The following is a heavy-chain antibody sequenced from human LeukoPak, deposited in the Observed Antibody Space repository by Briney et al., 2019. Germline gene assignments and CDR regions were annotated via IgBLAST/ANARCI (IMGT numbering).Heavy chain of an antibody. J-gene: IGHJ5*02. CDR3: ARSRGGWFDP. D-gene: IGHD3-10*01. CDR2: ISSGSSTI. Sequence: GGSLRLSCAASGFTVSSNYMSWVRQAPGKGLEWVSYISSGSSTIYYADSVKGRFTISRDNAKNSQYLQMNSLRDEDTAVYYCARSRGGWFDPWGQGTLVTVSS. CDR1: GFTVSSNY. V-gene: IGHV3-48*02.